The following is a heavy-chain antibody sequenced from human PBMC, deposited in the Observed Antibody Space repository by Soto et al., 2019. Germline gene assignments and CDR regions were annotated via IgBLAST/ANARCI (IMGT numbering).Heavy chain of an antibody. V-gene: IGHV3-21*01. CDR2: ISSSSSYI. CDR3: ARDKSVEWLEENWFDP. D-gene: IGHD6-19*01. J-gene: IGHJ5*02. CDR1: GFTFSSYS. Sequence: EVQLVESGGGLVKPGGSLRLSCAASGFTFSSYSMNWVRQAPGKGLEWVSSISSSSSYIYYADSVKGRFTISRDNAKNSLYLQMNSLRAEDTTVYYCARDKSVEWLEENWFDPWGQGTLVTVSS.